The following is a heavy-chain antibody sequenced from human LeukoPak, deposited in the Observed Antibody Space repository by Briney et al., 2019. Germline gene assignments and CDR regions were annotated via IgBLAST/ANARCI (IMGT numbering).Heavy chain of an antibody. CDR2: IYYSGST. J-gene: IGHJ4*02. CDR1: GGSISSSSYY. Sequence: KPSETLSLTCTVSGGSISSSSYYWGWIRQPPGKGLEWIGSIYYSGSTYYNPSLKSRVTISVDTSKNQFSLKLSSVTAADTAVYYCARENSNSWYLDYWGQGTLVTVSS. CDR3: ARENSNSWYLDY. D-gene: IGHD6-13*01. V-gene: IGHV4-39*02.